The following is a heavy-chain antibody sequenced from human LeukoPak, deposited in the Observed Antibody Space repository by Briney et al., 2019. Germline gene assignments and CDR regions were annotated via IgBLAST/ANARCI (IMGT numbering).Heavy chain of an antibody. CDR3: AKDRWAVLDVSLGGFDP. D-gene: IGHD1-1*01. J-gene: IGHJ5*02. CDR2: IRYDGRNQ. V-gene: IGHV3-30*02. Sequence: GGSLRLSCAASGFTVSSFGMHWVRQAPGKGLEWVASIRYDGRNQFYADSVKGRFTISRDISKDTLYLQMNSLRPEDTAVYYCAKDRWAVLDVSLGGFDPWGQGTLVTVSS. CDR1: GFTVSSFG.